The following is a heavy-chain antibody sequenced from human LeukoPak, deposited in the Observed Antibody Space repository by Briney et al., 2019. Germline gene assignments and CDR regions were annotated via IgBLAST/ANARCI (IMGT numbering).Heavy chain of an antibody. J-gene: IGHJ6*03. Sequence: SETLSLTCDVYGGSFRGYYWSWIRQPPGKGPEWIGEINHSGNTNYNPSLKSRVTMSVDTSKKQFSLKLSSVTAADTAFYYCARRVVVPAAMVRDFYYYMDVWGKGTMVAVS. V-gene: IGHV4-34*01. CDR3: ARRVVVPAAMVRDFYYYMDV. CDR1: GGSFRGYY. D-gene: IGHD2-2*01. CDR2: INHSGNT.